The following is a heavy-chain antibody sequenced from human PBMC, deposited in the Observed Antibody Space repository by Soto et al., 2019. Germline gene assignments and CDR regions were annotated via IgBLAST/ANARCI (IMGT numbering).Heavy chain of an antibody. J-gene: IGHJ6*02. CDR3: MAGYDFWSGYYKGPQTNYYYYGMDV. D-gene: IGHD3-3*01. CDR2: IIPIFGTA. Sequence: SVKVSCKASGGTFSSYAISWVRQAPGQGLEWMGGIIPIFGTANYAQKFQGRVTITADESTSTAYMELSSLRSEDTAVYYCMAGYDFWSGYYKGPQTNYYYYGMDVWGQGTTVTVSS. CDR1: GGTFSSYA. V-gene: IGHV1-69*13.